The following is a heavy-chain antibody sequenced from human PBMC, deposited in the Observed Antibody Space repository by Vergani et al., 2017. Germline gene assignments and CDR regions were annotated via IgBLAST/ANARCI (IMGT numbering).Heavy chain of an antibody. J-gene: IGHJ6*02. Sequence: QVQLQESGPGLVKPSETLTLTCDVSDSSIMTNPYWGWFRQSPGKGLEWIGCIHRSGDTHYNSSLKSRVSISIVSSSKFSLSLTSVTAADTAIYYFARHRGSGGFFPSSYFYGMDVWGHGTTVTVSS. CDR2: IHRSGDT. D-gene: IGHD3-10*01. CDR1: DSSIMTNPY. CDR3: ARHRGSGGFFPSSYFYGMDV. V-gene: IGHV4-38-2*01.